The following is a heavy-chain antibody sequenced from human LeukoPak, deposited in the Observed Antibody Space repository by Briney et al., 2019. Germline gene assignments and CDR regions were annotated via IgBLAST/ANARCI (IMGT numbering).Heavy chain of an antibody. CDR1: GLTVSSNY. D-gene: IGHD2-21*02. J-gene: IGHJ4*02. CDR3: AKDQVVVTAALDY. V-gene: IGHV3-30*18. CDR2: ISYDGSNK. Sequence: GGSLRLSCAASGLTVSSNYMSWVRQAPGKGLEWVAVISYDGSNKYYADSVRGRFTISRDNSKNTLYLQMNSLRAEDTAVYYCAKDQVVVTAALDYWGQGTLVTVSS.